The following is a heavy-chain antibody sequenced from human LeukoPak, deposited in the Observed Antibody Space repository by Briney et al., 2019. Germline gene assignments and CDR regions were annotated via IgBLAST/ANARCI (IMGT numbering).Heavy chain of an antibody. D-gene: IGHD6-19*01. V-gene: IGHV3-33*01. CDR3: AREHSSGWFYFDY. CDR1: GFTFSTYG. J-gene: IGHJ4*02. Sequence: GRSLRLSCAASGFTFSTYGMHWVRQAPGKGLEWVAVIWNDGSKTFYADSVKGRFSISKDNSKNTLYLQMNSLRVEDTAVYYCAREHSSGWFYFDYWGQGILVSVSS. CDR2: IWNDGSKT.